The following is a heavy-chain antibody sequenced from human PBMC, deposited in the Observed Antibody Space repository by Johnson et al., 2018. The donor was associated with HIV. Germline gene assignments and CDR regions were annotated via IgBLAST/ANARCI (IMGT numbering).Heavy chain of an antibody. J-gene: IGHJ3*02. V-gene: IGHV3-33*06. CDR2: IWYDGSNT. CDR1: GFTFTYFG. Sequence: QVQLVESGGGVVQPGRSLRLSCAASGFTFTYFGMHWVRQAPGKGLEWVAVIWYDGSNTFYEASVKGRFTISRDNSKNTLYLQMNSLRAEDTAVYYCAEGRKDIEAADGLDNDAFDIWGQGTLVTVSS. CDR3: AEGRKDIEAADGLDNDAFDI. D-gene: IGHD6-13*01.